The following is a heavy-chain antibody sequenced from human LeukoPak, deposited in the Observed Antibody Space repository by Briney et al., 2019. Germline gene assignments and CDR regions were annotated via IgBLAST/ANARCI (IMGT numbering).Heavy chain of an antibody. J-gene: IGHJ4*02. CDR1: GGTFSSYA. CDR2: IIPIFGTT. V-gene: IGHV1-69*06. D-gene: IGHD3-22*01. CDR3: AREDYYDSGSSDY. Sequence: GASVKVSCKASGGTFSSYAISWVRQAPGQGLEWMGGIIPIFGTTNYAQKFQDRVTITADKSTSTAYMELSSLRSEDTAVYYCAREDYYDSGSSDYWGQGTLVTVSS.